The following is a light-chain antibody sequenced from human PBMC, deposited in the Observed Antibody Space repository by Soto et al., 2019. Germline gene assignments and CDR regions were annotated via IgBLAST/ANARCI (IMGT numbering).Light chain of an antibody. V-gene: IGKV3-11*01. CDR2: DAY. CDR1: QSFRGL. J-gene: IGKJ5*01. Sequence: EVVLTQSPVTLSLSPGERATLSCRASQSFRGLLAWYQQKPGQAPRLLIYDAYNRATGIPPRFSGSGSGTDFTLTISRLEPEDSAVYYCQQRHMLPITFGQGTRLEIK. CDR3: QQRHMLPIT.